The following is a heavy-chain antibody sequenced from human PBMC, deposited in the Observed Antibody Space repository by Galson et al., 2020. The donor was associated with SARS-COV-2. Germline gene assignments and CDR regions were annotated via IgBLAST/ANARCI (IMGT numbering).Heavy chain of an antibody. J-gene: IGHJ4*02. V-gene: IGHV3-30-3*01. Sequence: GEYLKIHCAASGFTFSSYAIHRVRQAPGKGQEWGAVISYDGSNKYYAEPVKGRFTISRDNSKNTLYLQMNSLRAEDTAVYYCAREEVGGDYYDSSGYLYWGQGTLVPVSS. CDR2: ISYDGSNK. CDR1: GFTFSSYA. D-gene: IGHD3-22*01. CDR3: AREEVGGDYYDSSGYLY.